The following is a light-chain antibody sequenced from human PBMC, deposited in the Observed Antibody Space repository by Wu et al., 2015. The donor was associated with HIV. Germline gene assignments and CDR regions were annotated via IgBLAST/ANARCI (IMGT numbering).Light chain of an antibody. Sequence: VGDRVTITCRASQSISSWLAWYQQKPGKAPKLLIYKASSLESGVPSRFSGSGSGTEFTLTISSLQPDDFATYYCQQYNSYSGFGQGTKLEIK. CDR3: QQYNSYSG. CDR2: KAS. V-gene: IGKV1-5*03. CDR1: QSISSW. J-gene: IGKJ2*03.